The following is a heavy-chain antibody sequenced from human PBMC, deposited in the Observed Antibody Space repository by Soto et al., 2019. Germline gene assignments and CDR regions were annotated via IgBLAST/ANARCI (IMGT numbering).Heavy chain of an antibody. CDR1: GGSISSYY. CDR2: IYYSGST. Sequence: PSETLSLTCTVSGGSISSYYWSWIRQPPGKGLEWIGYIYYSGSTNYNPSLKSRVTISVDTSKNQFSLKLSSVTAADTAVYYCARDRGYDFWSGSNQWFDPWGQGTLVTVS. J-gene: IGHJ5*02. CDR3: ARDRGYDFWSGSNQWFDP. V-gene: IGHV4-59*01. D-gene: IGHD3-3*01.